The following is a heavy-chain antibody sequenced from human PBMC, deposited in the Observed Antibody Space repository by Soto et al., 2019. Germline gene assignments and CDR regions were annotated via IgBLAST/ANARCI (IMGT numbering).Heavy chain of an antibody. CDR1: GGSVSSGSYY. CDR3: ARIPSVSLAGGYYHYYGMDV. D-gene: IGHD1-20*01. Sequence: WETLSLTCTVSGGSVSSGSYYCSWMRQPPGKGLEWIGYMYYSGSTNYNPSLKSRVTISVDTSKNQFSLKLSYVTAADTAVYYCARIPSVSLAGGYYHYYGMDVWGQRTTVTVS. V-gene: IGHV4-61*01. J-gene: IGHJ6*02. CDR2: MYYSGST.